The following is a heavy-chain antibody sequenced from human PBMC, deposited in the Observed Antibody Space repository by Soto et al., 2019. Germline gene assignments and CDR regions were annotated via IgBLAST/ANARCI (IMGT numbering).Heavy chain of an antibody. CDR2: ISTDKGNT. CDR1: GYSFTAYG. Sequence: ASVKVSCKXSGYSFTAYGMTWVRQATGQGLEWMGWISTDKGNTKYAQNFQSRATLTTDTSTSTAYMELRSLRSDDTAVYYCARDRDWNLDYWGQGTLVTVSS. D-gene: IGHD2-21*02. CDR3: ARDRDWNLDY. J-gene: IGHJ4*02. V-gene: IGHV1-18*01.